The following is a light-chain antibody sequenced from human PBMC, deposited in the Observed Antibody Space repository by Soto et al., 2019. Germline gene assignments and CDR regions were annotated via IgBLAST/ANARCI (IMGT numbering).Light chain of an antibody. CDR1: QAIRND. V-gene: IGKV1-39*01. CDR3: QQTFNSPVT. Sequence: DIQMTQSPSALSASVGDRGTITCRASQAIRNDLAWYQQKPGRAPKRLIYGSSSLQSGVPSRFSGSGSGTDFSLTISTLQPEDFATYYCQQTFNSPVTFGQGTKVDIK. CDR2: GSS. J-gene: IGKJ1*01.